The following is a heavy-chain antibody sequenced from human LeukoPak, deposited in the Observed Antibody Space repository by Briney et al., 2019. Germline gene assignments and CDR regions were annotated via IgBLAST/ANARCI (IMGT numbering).Heavy chain of an antibody. CDR3: ARRSVAYSYDSSGYSPIYYFDY. V-gene: IGHV4-34*01. J-gene: IGHJ4*02. CDR1: GGSFSGYY. CDR2: INHSGST. D-gene: IGHD3-22*01. Sequence: SETLSLTCAVYGGSFSGYYWSWIRQPPGKGLEWIGEINHSGSTNYNPSLKSRVTISVDTSKNQFSLKLSSVTAADTAVYYCARRSVAYSYDSSGYSPIYYFDYWGQGTLVTVSS.